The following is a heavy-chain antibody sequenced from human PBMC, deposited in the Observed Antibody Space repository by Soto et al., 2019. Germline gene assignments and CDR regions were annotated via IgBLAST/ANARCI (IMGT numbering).Heavy chain of an antibody. CDR3: ARVGSLRSYSSGWAFDY. J-gene: IGHJ4*02. CDR2: IKQDGSEK. Sequence: GGSLRLSCAASGFTFSSYWMSWVRQAPGKGLEWVANIKQDGSEKYYVDSVKGRFTISRDNAKNSLYLQMNSLRAEDTAVYYCARVGSLRSYSSGWAFDYWGQGTLVTVSS. CDR1: GFTFSSYW. V-gene: IGHV3-7*01. D-gene: IGHD6-19*01.